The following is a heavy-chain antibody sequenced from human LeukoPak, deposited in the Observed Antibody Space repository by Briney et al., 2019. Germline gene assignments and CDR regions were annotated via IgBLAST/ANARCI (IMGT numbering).Heavy chain of an antibody. CDR1: GYTFTNYG. CDR2: INPSGGST. V-gene: IGHV1-46*01. CDR3: ASSEKWNEPWGAFDI. J-gene: IGHJ3*02. Sequence: ASVKVSCKASGYTFTNYGITWVRQAPGQGLEWMGIINPSGGSTTYAQKFQGRVTMTRDTSTSTVYMELSSLRSEDTAVYYCASSEKWNEPWGAFDIWGQGTMVTVSS. D-gene: IGHD1-1*01.